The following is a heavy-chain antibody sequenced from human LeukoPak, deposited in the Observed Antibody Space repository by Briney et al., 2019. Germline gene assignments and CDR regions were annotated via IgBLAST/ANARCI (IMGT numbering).Heavy chain of an antibody. D-gene: IGHD3-22*01. J-gene: IGHJ5*02. V-gene: IGHV1-2*02. Sequence: ASVKVSCKASGYTFTGYYMHWVRQAPGQGLEWMGWINPNSGGTNYAQKFQGRVTMTRDTSISTAYMELSRLRSDDTAVYYCARGAGIYFDSSGYVAWGQGTLVTVSS. CDR3: ARGAGIYFDSSGYVA. CDR2: INPNSGGT. CDR1: GYTFTGYY.